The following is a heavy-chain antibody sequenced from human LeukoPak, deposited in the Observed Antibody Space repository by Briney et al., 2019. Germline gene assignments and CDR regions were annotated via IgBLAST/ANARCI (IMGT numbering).Heavy chain of an antibody. CDR1: GFTFSDYY. CDR3: ARGYGDYEGDAPLDY. Sequence: GGSLRLSCAASGFTFSDYYMSWIRQAPGKGLGWVSYISSSSSSYTNYADSVKGRFTISRDNAKNSLYLQMNSLRAEDTAVYYCARGYGDYEGDAPLDYWGQGTLVTVSS. J-gene: IGHJ4*02. V-gene: IGHV3-11*06. CDR2: ISSSSSSYT. D-gene: IGHD4-17*01.